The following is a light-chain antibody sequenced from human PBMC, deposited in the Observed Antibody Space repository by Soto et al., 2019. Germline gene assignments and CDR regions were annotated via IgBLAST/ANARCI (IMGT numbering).Light chain of an antibody. CDR1: QSVSSY. Sequence: EIVLTQSPATLYLSPGERATLSCRASQSVSSYLAWYQQKPGQAPRLLIYDASNRATGITAMFSGSGSGTDFTLTISSLEPEDFAVYYCQQRRNWRRTFGGGTKVEIK. V-gene: IGKV3-11*01. J-gene: IGKJ4*01. CDR3: QQRRNWRRT. CDR2: DAS.